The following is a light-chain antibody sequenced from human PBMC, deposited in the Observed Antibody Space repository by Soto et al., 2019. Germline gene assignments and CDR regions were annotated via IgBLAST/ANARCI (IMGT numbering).Light chain of an antibody. Sequence: ENVFRQCRATQSSFPGDRVTLSCRASQYINTRLACYQHRPGQAPRLLIYQTPLRAAGIPARFSASGSGTDFTLTISDVQPEDFALYYCHQRQSWPRTFGQGTKV. J-gene: IGKJ1*01. CDR3: HQRQSWPRT. CDR2: QTP. V-gene: IGKV3-11*01. CDR1: QYINTR.